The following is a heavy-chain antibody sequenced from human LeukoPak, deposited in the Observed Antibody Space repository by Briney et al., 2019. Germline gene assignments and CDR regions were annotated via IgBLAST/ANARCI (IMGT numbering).Heavy chain of an antibody. D-gene: IGHD3-10*01. CDR1: GGSISSGGYY. CDR2: IYYSGST. J-gene: IGHJ5*02. CDR3: ARGIGELLNWFDP. Sequence: SETLSLTCTVSGGSISSGGYYWSWIRQHPGKGLEWIGYIYYSGSTYYNPSLKSRVTISVDTSKNQFSLKLSSVTAADTAVYYCARGIGELLNWFDPWGQGTLVTVSS. V-gene: IGHV4-31*03.